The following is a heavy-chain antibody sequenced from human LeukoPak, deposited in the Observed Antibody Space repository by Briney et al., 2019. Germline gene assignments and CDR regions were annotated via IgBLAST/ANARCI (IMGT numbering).Heavy chain of an antibody. Sequence: PGGSLRLYCAASGFTFSSYAMSWVRQAPGKGLEWVSAISGSGGTTHYADSVKGRFTISRDRSKNTLYLQMHSLRAEDTAVYYCAKDAFCTSTNCYASYFDYWGQGTLVTVSS. J-gene: IGHJ4*02. CDR3: AKDAFCTSTNCYASYFDY. V-gene: IGHV3-23*01. CDR1: GFTFSSYA. D-gene: IGHD2-2*01. CDR2: ISGSGGTT.